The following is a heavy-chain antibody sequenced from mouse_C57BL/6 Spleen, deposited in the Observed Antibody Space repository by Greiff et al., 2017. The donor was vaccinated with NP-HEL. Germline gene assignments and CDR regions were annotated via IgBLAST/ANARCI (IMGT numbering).Heavy chain of an antibody. D-gene: IGHD1-1*01. Sequence: VHLVESGPGLVAPSQSLSITCTVSGFSLTSYGVHWVRQPPGKGLEWLVVIWSDGSTTYNSALKSRLSIRKDNYKSQVFLKMNRLQTDDTAMYYCARHVYYGSSHWYFDVWGTGTTVTVSS. V-gene: IGHV2-6-1*01. CDR1: GFSLTSYG. CDR3: ARHVYYGSSHWYFDV. CDR2: IWSDGST. J-gene: IGHJ1*03.